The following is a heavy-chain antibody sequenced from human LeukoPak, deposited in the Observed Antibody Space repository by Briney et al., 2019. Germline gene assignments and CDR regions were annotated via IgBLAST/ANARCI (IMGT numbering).Heavy chain of an antibody. CDR1: GFTFSRSS. J-gene: IGHJ1*01. CDR3: ATGGAVGGYFQY. V-gene: IGHV3-7*05. D-gene: IGHD3-16*01. CDR2: QKEDGSEE. Sequence: PGGSLRLSCAVSGFTFSRSSMTWVRQAPGKGLEWVAKQKEDGSEEHYVDSVKGRFTISRDNAKNSMYLQMKRLRAEATAVYYCATGGAVGGYFQYWGQGTLVIVSS.